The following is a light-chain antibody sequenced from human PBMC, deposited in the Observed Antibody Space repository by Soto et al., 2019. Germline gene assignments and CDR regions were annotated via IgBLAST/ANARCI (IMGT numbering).Light chain of an antibody. Sequence: EIVMTQSPATLSVSPGERATLSCRASQSVSSNLAWYQQKPGQAPRLLIYGASTRATGIPARFSGSGFGTEFTLNINSLQSEDFGVYYCQQFNNWPLTFGGGTKVEIK. J-gene: IGKJ4*01. CDR1: QSVSSN. CDR3: QQFNNWPLT. V-gene: IGKV3-15*01. CDR2: GAS.